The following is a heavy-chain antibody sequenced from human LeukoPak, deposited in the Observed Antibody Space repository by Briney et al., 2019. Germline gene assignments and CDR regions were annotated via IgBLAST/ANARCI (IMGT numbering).Heavy chain of an antibody. V-gene: IGHV3-23*01. J-gene: IGHJ4*02. CDR1: GFTFSSYA. D-gene: IGHD6-19*01. Sequence: GGSLRLSCAASGFTFSSYAISWVRQAPGKGLEWVSVISDSGGSTYSADSVKGRFTISRDNSKSTLYLQMNSLRAEDTAIYYCARRPGSGWYVLDYWGQGTLVTVSS. CDR3: ARRPGSGWYVLDY. CDR2: ISDSGGST.